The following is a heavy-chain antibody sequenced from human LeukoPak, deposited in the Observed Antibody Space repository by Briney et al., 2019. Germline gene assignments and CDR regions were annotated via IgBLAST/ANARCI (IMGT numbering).Heavy chain of an antibody. CDR1: GCTFTNYG. V-gene: IGHV1-18*01. CDR2: FSAYNGNT. J-gene: IGHJ4*02. Sequence: ASVKVSCKASGCTFTNYGFTWVRQAPGQGLEWMGWFSAYNGNTDYAQIFQGRVSMTRDISTSTDYMELRSLRSDDTAVYYCARCLGTSCNNFDYWGQGTLVTVSS. CDR3: ARCLGTSCNNFDY. D-gene: IGHD2-2*02.